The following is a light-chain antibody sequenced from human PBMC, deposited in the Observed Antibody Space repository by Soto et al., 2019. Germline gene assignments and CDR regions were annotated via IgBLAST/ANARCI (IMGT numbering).Light chain of an antibody. J-gene: IGKJ4*01. CDR1: QSVSSSY. V-gene: IGKV3-20*01. Sequence: EIVLTQSPGTLSLSPGERATLSCRASQSVSSSYLAWYQQKPGQAPRLLIYGASSRATGIPDRFSGSGSGTDFTLTISRLEPEDFAVYYCQQYGRSPPGALTFVGGTKVEIK. CDR2: GAS. CDR3: QQYGRSPPGALT.